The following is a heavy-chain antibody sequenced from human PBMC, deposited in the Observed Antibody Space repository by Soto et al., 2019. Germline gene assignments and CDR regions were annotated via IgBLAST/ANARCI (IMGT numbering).Heavy chain of an antibody. V-gene: IGHV3-23*01. Sequence: HPGGSLRLSCAASGFTFSSYAMSWVRQAPGKGLEWVSAISGSGGSTYYADSVKGRFTISRDNSKNTLYLQMNSLRAEDTAVYYCAKSRLRYFDWLPYIDYWGQGTLVTVSS. CDR2: ISGSGGST. J-gene: IGHJ4*02. CDR3: AKSRLRYFDWLPYIDY. D-gene: IGHD3-9*01. CDR1: GFTFSSYA.